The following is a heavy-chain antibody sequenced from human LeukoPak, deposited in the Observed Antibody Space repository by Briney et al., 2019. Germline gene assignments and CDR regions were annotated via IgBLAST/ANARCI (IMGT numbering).Heavy chain of an antibody. CDR2: INAGNGNT. D-gene: IGHD6-13*01. Sequence: ASVKVSCKASGYTFASYTIHWVRQAPGRRLEWMGWINAGNGNTKYSQRFQGRVTITRDTSASTAYMELNSLRSEDTAVYYCARGDSSSWYGGDWFDPWGQGTLVTVSS. V-gene: IGHV1-3*01. CDR1: GYTFASYT. J-gene: IGHJ5*02. CDR3: ARGDSSSWYGGDWFDP.